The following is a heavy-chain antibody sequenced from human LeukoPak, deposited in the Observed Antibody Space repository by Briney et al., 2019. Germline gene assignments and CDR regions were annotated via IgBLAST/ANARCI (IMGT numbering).Heavy chain of an antibody. Sequence: ASVKVSCKASGYTFTSYGISWVRQAPGQGLEWMGWISAYNGNTNYAQKFQGRVTITADKSTSTACMELSSLRSEDTAVYYCARDSAARRWFDPWGQGTLVTVSS. CDR3: ARDSAARRWFDP. D-gene: IGHD6-6*01. CDR1: GYTFTSYG. J-gene: IGHJ5*02. CDR2: ISAYNGNT. V-gene: IGHV1-18*01.